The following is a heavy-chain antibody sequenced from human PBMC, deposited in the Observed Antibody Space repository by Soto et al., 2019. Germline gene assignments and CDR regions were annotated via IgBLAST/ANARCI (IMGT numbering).Heavy chain of an antibody. CDR1: GGSINTFY. V-gene: IGHV4-4*07. J-gene: IGHJ4*02. CDR2: IFSSGST. Sequence: SETLSLTCTVSGGSINTFYWSWVRQPAGKGLEWIGRIFSSGSTSFNPSLESRVAMSVDTTKNHFSLNLSSVTAADMAVYYCAREGSYSAYNFAHGIQLWSFDFWGQGALVTVSS. D-gene: IGHD5-12*01. CDR3: AREGSYSAYNFAHGIQLWSFDF.